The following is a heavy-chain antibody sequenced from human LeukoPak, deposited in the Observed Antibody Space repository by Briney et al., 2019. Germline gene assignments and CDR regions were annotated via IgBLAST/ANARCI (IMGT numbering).Heavy chain of an antibody. D-gene: IGHD2-2*01. CDR3: TRTSDHDY. V-gene: IGHV5-10-1*01. Sequence: GESLKISCQGSGYTFTNFWINWVRQMPGKGLEWVGKIDPRDSYTKYSPSFEGHVSISADKSIDTVYLQWRSLESSDTAIYYCTRTSDHDYWGPGTLAVVSS. CDR1: GYTFTNFW. CDR2: IDPRDSYT. J-gene: IGHJ4*02.